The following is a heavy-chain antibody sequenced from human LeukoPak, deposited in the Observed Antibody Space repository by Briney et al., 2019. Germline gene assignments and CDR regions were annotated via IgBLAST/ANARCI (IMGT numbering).Heavy chain of an antibody. Sequence: SETLSLTCTVSGGSISSYYWSWIRQPPGKGLEWIGYIYTSGSTNYNPSLKSRVTISVDTSKNQFSLKLSSVTAADTAVYYCARHPPYDILTGYYRGAFDIWGQGTMVTVSS. D-gene: IGHD3-9*01. J-gene: IGHJ3*02. CDR3: ARHPPYDILTGYYRGAFDI. CDR2: IYTSGST. V-gene: IGHV4-4*09. CDR1: GGSISSYY.